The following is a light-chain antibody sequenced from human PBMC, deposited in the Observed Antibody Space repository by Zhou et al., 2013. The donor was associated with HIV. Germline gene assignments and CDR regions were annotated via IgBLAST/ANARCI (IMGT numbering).Light chain of an antibody. J-gene: IGKJ4*01. CDR2: LGS. CDR3: MQATTNSAH. CDR1: QSLLHSNGYNY. V-gene: IGKV2-28*01. Sequence: DIVMTQSPLSLPVTPGEPASISCRSSQSLLHSNGYNYLDWYLQKPGQSPQLLIYLGSNRASGVPDRFSGSGSGTDFTLKISRVEARGMFGVYYCMQATTNSAHFGGGTKVEIK.